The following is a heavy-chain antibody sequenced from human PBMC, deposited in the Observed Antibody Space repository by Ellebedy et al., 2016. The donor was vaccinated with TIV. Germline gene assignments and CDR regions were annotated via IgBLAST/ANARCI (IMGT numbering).Heavy chain of an antibody. CDR3: AREDYYYYGMDV. CDR2: INSDGSST. CDR1: GFTFSSYW. Sequence: GESLKISCAASGFTFSSYWIHWVSQAPGKGLVWVSRINSDGSSTSYADSVKGRFTISRDNAKNTLYLQMNSLRAEDTAVYYCAREDYYYYGMDVWGQGTTVTVSS. J-gene: IGHJ6*02. V-gene: IGHV3-74*01.